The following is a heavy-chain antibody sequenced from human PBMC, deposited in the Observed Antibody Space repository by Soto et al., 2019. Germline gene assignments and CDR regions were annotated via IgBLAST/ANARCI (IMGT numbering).Heavy chain of an antibody. CDR1: GFTFSSYG. J-gene: IGHJ4*02. CDR2: ISYDGSNK. Sequence: QVQLVESGGGVVQPGRSLRLSCAASGFTFSSYGMHWVRQAPGKGLEWVAVISYDGSNKYYADSVKGRFTISRDNSNNTLYLQMNSLRAEDTAVYYCAKDGPGRGWEGYFDYWGQGTLVTVSS. CDR3: AKDGPGRGWEGYFDY. V-gene: IGHV3-30*18. D-gene: IGHD6-19*01.